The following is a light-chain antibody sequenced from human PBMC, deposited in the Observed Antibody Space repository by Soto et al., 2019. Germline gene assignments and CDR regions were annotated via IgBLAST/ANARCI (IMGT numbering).Light chain of an antibody. J-gene: IGKJ1*01. Sequence: DIQMTQSPSTLSGSVGDRVTITCRASQTISSWLAWYQQKTGKAPKLLIYKASTLKSGVPSRFSGSGAGTEFTLTISRLEPEDFAVYYCQQYGSFGQGTKVDIK. V-gene: IGKV1-5*03. CDR2: KAS. CDR3: QQYGS. CDR1: QTISSW.